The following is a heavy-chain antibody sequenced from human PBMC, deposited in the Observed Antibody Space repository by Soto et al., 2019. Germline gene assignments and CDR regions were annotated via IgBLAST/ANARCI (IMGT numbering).Heavy chain of an antibody. J-gene: IGHJ3*02. Sequence: QVQLVESGGGVVQSGRSLRLSCEASGFIFSTYGMHWVRQAPGKGLEGVALIWYDGTNEHYADSVKGRFTISKDNSKNTLHLEMSGLRVEDTAVYYCARETNGGSFDIWGQGTMVTVSS. D-gene: IGHD2-8*01. CDR3: ARETNGGSFDI. CDR1: GFIFSTYG. CDR2: IWYDGTNE. V-gene: IGHV3-33*01.